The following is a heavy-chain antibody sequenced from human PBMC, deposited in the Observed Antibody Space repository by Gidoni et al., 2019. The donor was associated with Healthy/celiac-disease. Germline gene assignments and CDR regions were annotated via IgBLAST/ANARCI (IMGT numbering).Heavy chain of an antibody. CDR3: ATTPFYSSGWYLYAFDI. CDR1: GYSFTGYW. J-gene: IGHJ3*02. Sequence: EVQPVQSVAEVKTPGASLKIPFKGSGYSFTGYWIGWGRQMRGKALKWMGIIYPGDSDTRYSPSFQGQVTISADKSISTAYLQWSSLKASDTAMYYCATTPFYSSGWYLYAFDIWGQGTMVTVSS. CDR2: IYPGDSDT. D-gene: IGHD6-19*01. V-gene: IGHV5-51*03.